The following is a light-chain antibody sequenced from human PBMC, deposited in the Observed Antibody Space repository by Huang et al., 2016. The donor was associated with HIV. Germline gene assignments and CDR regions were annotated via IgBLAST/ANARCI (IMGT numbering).Light chain of an antibody. CDR2: DAS. V-gene: IGKV3-11*01. Sequence: EIVLTQSPATLSLSPGESATLSCRASQSVSSYLAWYQQKPGQDPRLLIYDASNRATGIQARFRGSGSGTDFTLSISSLEPEDFAVYYCQQRSNWAFGGGTKVEI. CDR1: QSVSSY. CDR3: QQRSNWA. J-gene: IGKJ4*01.